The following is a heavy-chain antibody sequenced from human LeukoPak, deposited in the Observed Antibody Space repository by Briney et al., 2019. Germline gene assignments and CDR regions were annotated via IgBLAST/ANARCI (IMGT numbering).Heavy chain of an antibody. CDR1: GYTFSSYY. D-gene: IGHD3-3*01. V-gene: IGHV1-46*01. CDR3: ARDGARSDFDY. CDR2: INPSGGST. J-gene: IGHJ4*02. Sequence: ASVKVSCKASGYTFSSYYIYWVRQAPGQGLEWVGGINPSGGSTTYAQKFQGRVTMTRDTSTSTVYMELSSLRSEDTAVYYCARDGARSDFDYWGQGTLVTVS.